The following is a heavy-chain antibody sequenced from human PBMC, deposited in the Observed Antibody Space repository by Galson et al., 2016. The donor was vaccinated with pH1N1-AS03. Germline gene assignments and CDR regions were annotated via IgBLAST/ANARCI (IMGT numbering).Heavy chain of an antibody. CDR3: AKSYHGDVFDI. J-gene: IGHJ3*02. D-gene: IGHD2-21*01. V-gene: IGHV3-9*01. CDR1: GFSFDNYA. Sequence: SLRLSCAASGFSFDNYAMHWVRQARGKGLEWVSGISWNSGTFDYADSVKGRFTISRDNAKNFLYLQMNSLTADDSALYYCAKSYHGDVFDIWGQGTMVTVSS. CDR2: ISWNSGTF.